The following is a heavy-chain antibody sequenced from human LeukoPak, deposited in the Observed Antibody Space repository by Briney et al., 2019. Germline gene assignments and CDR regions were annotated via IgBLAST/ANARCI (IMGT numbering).Heavy chain of an antibody. V-gene: IGHV4-38-2*02. D-gene: IGHD3-22*01. CDR1: GYSISSGYY. CDR3: AREGYYDSSGLNWFDH. CDR2: IYHSGST. Sequence: SETLSLTCAVSGYSISSGYYWGWIRQPPGKGLEWIGSIYHSGSTYYNPSLKSRVTISVDTPKNQFSLKLSSVTAADTAVYYCAREGYYDSSGLNWFDHWGQGTLVTVSS. J-gene: IGHJ5*02.